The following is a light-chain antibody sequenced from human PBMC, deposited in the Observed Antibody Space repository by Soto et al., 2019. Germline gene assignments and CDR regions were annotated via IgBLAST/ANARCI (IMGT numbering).Light chain of an antibody. CDR1: QSVSSNY. Sequence: EIVLTQSPGTLSLSPGERVTLSCRASQSVSSNYLAWYQQKPGQAPRLLLYGASSRATGIPDRFSGRGSGTHFTLTISRLEPEDFAVYYCQQHGSSPRTFGQGTKVEIK. CDR3: QQHGSSPRT. CDR2: GAS. J-gene: IGKJ1*01. V-gene: IGKV3-20*01.